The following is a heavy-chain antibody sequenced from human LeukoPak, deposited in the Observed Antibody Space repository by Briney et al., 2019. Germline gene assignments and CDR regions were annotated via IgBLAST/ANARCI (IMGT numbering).Heavy chain of an antibody. CDR2: SSSGSTI. CDR1: GFTFSIYE. CDR3: AREDSSGLDY. J-gene: IGHJ4*02. Sequence: GGSLRLSCAASGFTFSIYEMNWVRQAPGKGLEWVSSSSGSTIYYADSVKGRFTISRDNAKNSIYLQMNSLRAEDTAIYYCAREDSSGLDYWGQGTLVTVSS. D-gene: IGHD6-19*01. V-gene: IGHV3-48*03.